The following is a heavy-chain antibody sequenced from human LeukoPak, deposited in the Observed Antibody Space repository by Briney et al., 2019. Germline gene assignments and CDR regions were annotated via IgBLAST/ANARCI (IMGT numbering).Heavy chain of an antibody. J-gene: IGHJ6*03. CDR3: ARGQVRGVIITRYYYMDV. D-gene: IGHD3-10*01. V-gene: IGHV4-59*01. CDR1: GGPISSYF. CDR2: VYYGDST. Sequence: SETLSLTCAVSGGPISSYFWSWIRQPPGKGLEWIGYVYYGDSTKYNPSLKSRVTISVDKSKNNFSLRLSSVAAADTAVYYCARGQVRGVIITRYYYMDVWGKGTTVTVSS.